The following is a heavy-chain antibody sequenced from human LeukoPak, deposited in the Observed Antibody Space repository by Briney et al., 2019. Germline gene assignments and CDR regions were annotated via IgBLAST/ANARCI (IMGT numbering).Heavy chain of an antibody. J-gene: IGHJ4*02. Sequence: GGSLRLSCSASGFTFSSHAMHWVRQAPGKGLEWVGRITSKTDGGTTDYAAPVKGRFTISRDDSKNTLYLQMNSLKTEDTAVYYCTRQSDYWGQGTLVAVSS. CDR2: ITSKTDGGTT. CDR3: TRQSDY. CDR1: GFTFSSHA. V-gene: IGHV3-15*01.